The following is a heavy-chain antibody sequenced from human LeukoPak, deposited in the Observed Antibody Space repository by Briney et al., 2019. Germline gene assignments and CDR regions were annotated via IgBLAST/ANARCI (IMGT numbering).Heavy chain of an antibody. CDR3: ARVSVGSYYDY. J-gene: IGHJ4*02. CDR1: GFTFSDHY. CDR2: TRNKANSYTT. D-gene: IGHD1-26*01. V-gene: IGHV3-72*01. Sequence: GGSLRLSCATSGFTFSDHYMGWVRQAPGKGLEWVGRTRNKANSYTTEYAASVKGRFTISGDDSKNSLYLQMNSLKTEDTAAYYCARVSVGSYYDYWGQGTLVTVSS.